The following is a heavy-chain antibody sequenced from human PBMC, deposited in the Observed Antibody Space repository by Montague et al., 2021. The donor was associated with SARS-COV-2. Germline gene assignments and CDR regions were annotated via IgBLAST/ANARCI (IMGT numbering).Heavy chain of an antibody. V-gene: IGHV4-39*07. CDR2: IYYSGST. D-gene: IGHD3-10*01. J-gene: IGHJ6*02. CDR3: AREGARWGNLRGGARDV. CDR1: GGSISSSTYY. Sequence: SETLSLTCTVSGGSISSSTYYWGWIRQPPGKGLEWIGNIYYSGSTYYNPSLKSRVTISVDTSKNQLSLKLSSVTAADTAVFYCAREGARWGNLRGGARDVWGQGTTVTVSS.